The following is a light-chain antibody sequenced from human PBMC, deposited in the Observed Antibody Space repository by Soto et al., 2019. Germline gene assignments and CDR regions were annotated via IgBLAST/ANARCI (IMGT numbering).Light chain of an antibody. J-gene: IGLJ2*01. Sequence: QSVLTQPPSVSGAPGQSVTISCTGSSSNVGAGYDVHWYQQLPGTAPKLLIYGNSNRPSGVPDRFSGSKSDTSASLSITGLEAEDEAEYYCQSYASGRSCYVVFGGGTKLTVL. V-gene: IGLV1-40*01. CDR2: GNS. CDR1: SSNVGAGYD. CDR3: QSYASGRSCYVV.